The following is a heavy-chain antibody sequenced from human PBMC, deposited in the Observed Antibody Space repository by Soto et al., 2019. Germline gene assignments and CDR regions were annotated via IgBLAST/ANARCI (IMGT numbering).Heavy chain of an antibody. CDR3: ARMNGRLFDY. V-gene: IGHV1-46*03. Sequence: ASVKVSCKASGYTFTSYYMHWVRQAPGQGHEWMGIINPSGGSTSYAQKYQGRVTMTRDTSTSTSYMDLSSVRSEDTAVYYCARMNGRLFDYWGQGTLVTVSS. J-gene: IGHJ4*02. CDR1: GYTFTSYY. CDR2: INPSGGST. D-gene: IGHD2-8*01.